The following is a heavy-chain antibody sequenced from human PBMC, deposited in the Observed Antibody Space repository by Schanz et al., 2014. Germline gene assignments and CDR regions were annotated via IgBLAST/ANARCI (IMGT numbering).Heavy chain of an antibody. CDR2: FNDGGVNK. CDR3: AKVRYSSGWRGDYFDE. CDR1: GFSLDIFA. V-gene: IGHV3-23*01. J-gene: IGHJ4*02. Sequence: EVHLLESGGGLVEPGGSLRLSCATSGFSLDIFAVSWVRQAPGKGLEWVSSFNDGGVNKYYADSVKGRFTISRDNSKNTLYLQMNSLRAEDAAVYYCAKVRYSSGWRGDYFDEWGQGTLVTVAS. D-gene: IGHD6-25*01.